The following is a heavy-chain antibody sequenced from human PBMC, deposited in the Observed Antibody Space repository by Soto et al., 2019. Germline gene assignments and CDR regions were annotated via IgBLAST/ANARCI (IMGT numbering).Heavy chain of an antibody. CDR3: ARQTRTRYYYYYYGMDV. CDR1: GYSFTSYW. D-gene: IGHD2-2*01. J-gene: IGHJ6*02. V-gene: IGHV5-51*01. CDR2: IYPGDSDT. Sequence: ESLKISCKGSGYSFTSYWIGWVRQIPGKGLEWMGIIYPGDSDTRYSPSFQGQVTISADKSISTAYLQWSSLKASDTAMYYCARQTRTRYYYYYYGMDVWGQGTTVTVSS.